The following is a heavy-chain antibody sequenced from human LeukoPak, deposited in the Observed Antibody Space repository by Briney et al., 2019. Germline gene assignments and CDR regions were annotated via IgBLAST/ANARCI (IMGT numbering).Heavy chain of an antibody. CDR1: GFNFSSND. CDR2: IYGDGTT. D-gene: IGHD3-10*01. V-gene: IGHV3-53*04. J-gene: IGHJ4*02. Sequence: TGGSLRLSCEAPGFNFSSNDMTWVGQAPGKGLEWVSLIYGDGTTDYADSVKGRFHISRHNSKNTLYLQMNSLRAEDTAVYYCARGIIYLDYWGQGTLVTVSS. CDR3: ARGIIYLDY.